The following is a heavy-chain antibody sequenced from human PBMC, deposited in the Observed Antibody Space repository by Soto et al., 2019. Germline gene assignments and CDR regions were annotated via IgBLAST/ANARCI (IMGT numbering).Heavy chain of an antibody. Sequence: HPGGSLRLSCAASGFTFSSYGLHWVRQAPGKGLEWVAVIWYDGSNKYYADSVKGRFTISRDNSKNTLYLQMNSLRAEDTAVYYCARDIAAGGSGSFYWGQGTLVTVSS. V-gene: IGHV3-33*01. D-gene: IGHD3-10*01. CDR3: ARDIAAGGSGSFY. CDR2: IWYDGSNK. J-gene: IGHJ4*02. CDR1: GFTFSSYG.